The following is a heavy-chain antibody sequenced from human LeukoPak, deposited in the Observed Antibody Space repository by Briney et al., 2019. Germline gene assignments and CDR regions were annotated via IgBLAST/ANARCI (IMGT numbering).Heavy chain of an antibody. CDR3: ARDKWELNYYYYMDV. CDR1: GGSISSSSYY. V-gene: IGHV4-39*07. Sequence: PSETLSLTCTVSGGSISSSSYYWGWIRQPPGKGLEWIGSIYYSGSTYYNPSLKSRVTISVDTSKNQFSLKLSSVTAADTAVYYCARDKWELNYYYYMDVWGKGTTVTVSS. D-gene: IGHD1-26*01. J-gene: IGHJ6*03. CDR2: IYYSGST.